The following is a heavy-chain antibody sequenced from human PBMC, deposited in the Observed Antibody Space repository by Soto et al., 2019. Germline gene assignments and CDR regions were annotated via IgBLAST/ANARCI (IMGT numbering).Heavy chain of an antibody. J-gene: IGHJ4*02. CDR1: GFTLSSYS. V-gene: IGHV3-21*01. D-gene: IGHD3-10*01. CDR3: ARDPRRYGSGSYYNSLY. Sequence: PGGSRRLSSAASGFTLSSYSMNWVRQAPGKGLEWVSSISSSSSYIYYAGSVKGRFTISRDNANNSLYLQMNSLRAEDTAVYYCARDPRRYGSGSYYNSLYWGQGTLVTVSS. CDR2: ISSSSSYI.